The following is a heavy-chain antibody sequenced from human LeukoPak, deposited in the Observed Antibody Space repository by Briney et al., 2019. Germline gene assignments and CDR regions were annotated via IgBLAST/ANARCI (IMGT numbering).Heavy chain of an antibody. CDR2: IYTSGST. CDR1: GGSISSYY. Sequence: SETLSLTCTVSGGSISSYYWSWIRQPAGKGLEWIGRIYTSGSTNYNPSLKSRVTMSVDTSKNQFSLKLSSVTAADTAVYYCARIRSKYYYDSSAGGGFDPWGQGTPVTVSS. V-gene: IGHV4-4*07. J-gene: IGHJ5*02. CDR3: ARIRSKYYYDSSAGGGFDP. D-gene: IGHD3-22*01.